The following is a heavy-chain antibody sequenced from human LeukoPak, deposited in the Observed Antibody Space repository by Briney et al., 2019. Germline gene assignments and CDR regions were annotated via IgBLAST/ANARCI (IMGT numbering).Heavy chain of an antibody. J-gene: IGHJ4*02. CDR2: VYTTGST. CDR1: GGPINSGSYH. Sequence: SQTLSLTCAVSGGPINSGSYHWRWIRQPAGKALEGIGCVYTTGSTKYNPSLKSRVTISVDTSKNQFSLKLRSVSAADTAVYYCAKSSDHNNFLFAYWGQGTLVTVSS. CDR3: AKSSDHNNFLFAY. D-gene: IGHD4-11*01. V-gene: IGHV4-61*02.